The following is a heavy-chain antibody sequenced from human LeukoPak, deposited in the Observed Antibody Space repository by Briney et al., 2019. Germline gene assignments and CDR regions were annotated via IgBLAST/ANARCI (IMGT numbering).Heavy chain of an antibody. Sequence: SETLSLTCTVSGGSISSSSYYWGWIRQPPGKGLEWIGSIYYSGSTYYNPSLKSRVTISVDTSKNQFSLKLSSVTAADTAVYYCARAPYGSGSYRYYYYYMDVWGKGTTVTVSS. CDR1: GGSISSSSYY. D-gene: IGHD3-10*01. CDR3: ARAPYGSGSYRYYYYYMDV. J-gene: IGHJ6*03. CDR2: IYYSGST. V-gene: IGHV4-39*07.